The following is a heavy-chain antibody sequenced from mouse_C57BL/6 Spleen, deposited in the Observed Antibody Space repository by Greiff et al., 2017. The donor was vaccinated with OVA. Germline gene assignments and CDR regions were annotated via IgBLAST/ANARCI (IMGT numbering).Heavy chain of an antibody. CDR3: ATYDYDDAMDD. CDR2: IWSGGST. J-gene: IGHJ4*01. Sequence: QVQLQQSGPGLVQPSQSLSITCTVSGFSLTSYGVHWVRQSPGKGLEWLGVIWSGGSTDYNAAFISRLSISKDNSKSQVFFKMNSLQADDTAIYYCATYDYDDAMDDWGQGTSVTVSS. CDR1: GFSLTSYG. D-gene: IGHD2-4*01. V-gene: IGHV2-2*01.